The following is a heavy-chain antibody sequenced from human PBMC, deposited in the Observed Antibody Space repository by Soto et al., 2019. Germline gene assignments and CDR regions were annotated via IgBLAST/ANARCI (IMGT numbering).Heavy chain of an antibody. CDR2: ISSSGSTA. Sequence: AQLVDSGGGLVQPGGSLRLSCLASGFTFSSYEMNWVRQAPGKGLEWVSYISSSGSTAYYADSVKGRFTISRDNAKNTLYLQMNSLRAEDTALYYCVRDRGGYYMGYYYDYWGQGTLVTVSS. V-gene: IGHV3-48*03. J-gene: IGHJ4*02. CDR3: VRDRGGYYMGYYYDY. D-gene: IGHD3-22*01. CDR1: GFTFSSYE.